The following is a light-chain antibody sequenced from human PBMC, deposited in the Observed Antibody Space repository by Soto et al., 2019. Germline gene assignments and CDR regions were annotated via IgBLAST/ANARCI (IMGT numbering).Light chain of an antibody. CDR3: QQSNNWHT. V-gene: IGKV3-15*01. CDR1: QSVSSN. CDR2: GAS. J-gene: IGKJ2*01. Sequence: EIVMTQSPATLFVSPGERATLSCRASQSVSSNLAWYQQKPGQAPRLLIYGASTRATGIPARFSGSGSGTEFTLTISSLQSEDFAVYYCQQSNNWHTFGQGTKLEIK.